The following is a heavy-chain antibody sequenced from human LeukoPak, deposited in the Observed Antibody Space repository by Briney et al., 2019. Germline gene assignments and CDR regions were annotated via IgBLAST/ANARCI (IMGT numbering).Heavy chain of an antibody. Sequence: PGGSLRLSCAASGFTFSSYGMHWARQAPGKGLEWVAAVSYDGGSEYYADSVKGRFAVSRDNSKNTLYLQMRSLRPEDTAVYYCASNFYDVGGYYYRTPVQYWGQGTPVTVSS. CDR1: GFTFSSYG. D-gene: IGHD3-22*01. CDR3: ASNFYDVGGYYYRTPVQY. CDR2: VSYDGGSE. J-gene: IGHJ4*02. V-gene: IGHV3-30*19.